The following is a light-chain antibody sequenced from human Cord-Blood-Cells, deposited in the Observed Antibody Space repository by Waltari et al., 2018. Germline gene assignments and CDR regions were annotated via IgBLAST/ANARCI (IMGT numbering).Light chain of an antibody. J-gene: IGLJ3*02. CDR1: SSDVGGYNY. CDR2: DVS. Sequence: QSALTQPRSVSGSPGQHVTISCTGTSSDVGGYNYVSWYQQHPGKAPKLMISDVSSRPSGVPDRFAGSKSGNTASLTIAGLQAEDEADYYGCSYAGSYTFWVFGGGTKLTVL. CDR3: CSYAGSYTFWV. V-gene: IGLV2-11*01.